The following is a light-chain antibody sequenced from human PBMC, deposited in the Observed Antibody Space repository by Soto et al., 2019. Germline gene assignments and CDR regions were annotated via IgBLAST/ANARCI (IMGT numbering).Light chain of an antibody. Sequence: ETVLTQSPGTLSLSPGERATLSCRASQSVGRSYLAWYQQKPGQAPRLLISGASSSATGIPDRFSGSGSGTDFTRSISSLEPEDFAVDYGQQYGSTPFSFGQGTKLEIK. CDR3: QQYGSTPFS. J-gene: IGKJ2*03. CDR1: QSVGRSY. CDR2: GAS. V-gene: IGKV3-20*01.